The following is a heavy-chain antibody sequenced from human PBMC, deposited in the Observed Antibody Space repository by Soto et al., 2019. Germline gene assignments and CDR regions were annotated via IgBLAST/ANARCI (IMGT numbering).Heavy chain of an antibody. Sequence: SESLSLTCAVYGGSFCGYYWSWIRQPPGKGLEWIGEINHSGSTNYNPSLKSRVTISVDTSKNQFSLKLSSVTAADTAVYYCARGPKSRRGYSGYDLLYYVDYWGQGTLVTVSS. CDR3: ARGPKSRRGYSGYDLLYYVDY. V-gene: IGHV4-34*01. CDR2: INHSGST. J-gene: IGHJ4*02. D-gene: IGHD5-12*01. CDR1: GGSFCGYY.